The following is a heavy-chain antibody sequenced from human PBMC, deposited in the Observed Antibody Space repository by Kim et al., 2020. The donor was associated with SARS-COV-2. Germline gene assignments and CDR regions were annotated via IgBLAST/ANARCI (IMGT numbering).Heavy chain of an antibody. Sequence: YADSVKGRFTISRDNSKNTLYLQMNSLRAEDTAVYYCAKMPGYSYEGGDYWGQGTLVTVSS. V-gene: IGHV3-23*01. CDR3: AKMPGYSYEGGDY. D-gene: IGHD5-18*01. J-gene: IGHJ4*02.